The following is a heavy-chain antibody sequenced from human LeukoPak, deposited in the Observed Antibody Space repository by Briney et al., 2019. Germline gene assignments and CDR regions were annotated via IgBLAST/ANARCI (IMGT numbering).Heavy chain of an antibody. V-gene: IGHV3-74*01. D-gene: IGHD3-16*01. CDR3: AGDYIWGRLF. CDR1: GFTFSSYW. CDR2: IKTDGSTT. J-gene: IGHJ4*01. Sequence: GGSLRLSCAVSGFTFSSYWMHWVRQAPGKGLVWVSHIKTDGSTTAYADSVKGRFTISRDNAKNTLYLQMNSLRDEDTAVYYCAGDYIWGRLFWGQGTLVTVSS.